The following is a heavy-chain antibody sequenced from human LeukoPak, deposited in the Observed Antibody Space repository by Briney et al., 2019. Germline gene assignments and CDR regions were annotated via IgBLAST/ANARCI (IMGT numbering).Heavy chain of an antibody. J-gene: IGHJ4*02. V-gene: IGHV3-23*01. Sequence: GGSLRLSCVASGFTFKSYVMNWVRQAPGKGLEWLATIYGSGVSISYADSVKGRFTISRDNSNNTLYLQMNSPRVEDTAIYYCAKDLGWELPAEAYWGQGILVTVSS. CDR2: IYGSGVSI. D-gene: IGHD1-26*01. CDR3: AKDLGWELPAEAY. CDR1: GFTFKSYV.